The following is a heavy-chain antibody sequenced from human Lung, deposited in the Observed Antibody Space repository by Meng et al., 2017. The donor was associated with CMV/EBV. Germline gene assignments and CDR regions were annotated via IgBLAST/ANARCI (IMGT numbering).Heavy chain of an antibody. CDR1: GYTFTDYY. J-gene: IGHJ6*02. D-gene: IGHD6-19*01. CDR2: INPNSGGT. CDR3: ATLPPVAARYYYNGFDV. V-gene: IGHV1-2*02. Sequence: SXXVSXKASGYTFTDYYMHWVRQAPGQGLEWMGWINPNSGGTNYAQKFHGRVTMTRDTSISTAYMELRRLTSDDSAVYYCATLPPVAARYYYNGFDVWGQGTXVTVSS.